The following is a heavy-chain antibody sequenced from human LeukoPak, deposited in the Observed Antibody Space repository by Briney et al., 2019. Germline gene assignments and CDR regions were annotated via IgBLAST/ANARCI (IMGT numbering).Heavy chain of an antibody. CDR1: GFTFSSYA. Sequence: GGSLRLSCAAAGFTFSSYAMSGGRQAPGEVLEWVSGISGNGSSTYYADSVKRRFTIASDNSKNTLFLQLNRPRAEDTAVYFCAKSLAYSYGNTRLDYWGQGTLVTVSS. CDR2: ISGNGSST. V-gene: IGHV3-23*01. J-gene: IGHJ4*02. D-gene: IGHD5-18*01. CDR3: AKSLAYSYGNTRLDY.